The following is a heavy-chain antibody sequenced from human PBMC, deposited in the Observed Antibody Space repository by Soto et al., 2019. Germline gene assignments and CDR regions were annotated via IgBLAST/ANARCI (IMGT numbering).Heavy chain of an antibody. D-gene: IGHD4-17*01. J-gene: IGHJ3*02. CDR1: GGSISSSSYY. Sequence: SETLSLTCTVSGGSISSSSYYWGWIRQPPGKGLEWIGSIYYSGSTYYNPSLKSRVTISVHTSKNQFSLKLSSVTAADTAVYYCARSPTYGDEDAFDIWGQGTMVTVSS. CDR3: ARSPTYGDEDAFDI. V-gene: IGHV4-39*01. CDR2: IYYSGST.